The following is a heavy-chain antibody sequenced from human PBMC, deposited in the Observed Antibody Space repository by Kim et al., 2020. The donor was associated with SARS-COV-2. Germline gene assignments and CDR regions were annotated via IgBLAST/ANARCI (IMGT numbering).Heavy chain of an antibody. V-gene: IGHV3-43*01. D-gene: IGHD3-10*01. J-gene: IGHJ1*01. Sequence: GGSLRLSCAASGFTFDDYTMHWVRQAPGKGLEWVSLISWDGGSTYYADSVKGRFTISRDNSKNSLYLQMNSLRTEDTALYYCAKDIFRSSYYGSGSYSLNFQHWGQGTLVTVSS. CDR1: GFTFDDYT. CDR3: AKDIFRSSYYGSGSYSLNFQH. CDR2: ISWDGGST.